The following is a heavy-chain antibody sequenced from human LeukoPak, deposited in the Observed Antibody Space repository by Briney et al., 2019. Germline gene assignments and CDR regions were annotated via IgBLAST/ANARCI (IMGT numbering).Heavy chain of an antibody. CDR2: ISPSGDST. Sequence: PGGSLRLSCVVSGITFSGYAMNWVRQAPGKGLEWVSGISPSGDSTFYADSVKGRFTISRDNSKNTLYFQLHSLRAEDTALYYCAKDRILANFAGGFDYWGQGTPVTVSS. J-gene: IGHJ4*02. V-gene: IGHV3-23*01. CDR1: GITFSGYA. CDR3: AKDRILANFAGGFDY. D-gene: IGHD1-26*01.